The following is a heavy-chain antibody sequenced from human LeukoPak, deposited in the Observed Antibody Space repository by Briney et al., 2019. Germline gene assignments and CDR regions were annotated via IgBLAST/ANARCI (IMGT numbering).Heavy chain of an antibody. CDR2: INQDGSGK. V-gene: IGHV3-7*01. J-gene: IGHJ4*02. CDR1: GFNFNTKW. Sequence: GGSLRLSCATSGFNFNTKWMTWVRQAPGKGLEWVANINQDGSGKYHGDSVKGRFIISRDNAKSSLFLEMSSLRAEDTAVCYCADPPSDFWGQGTLVAVSS. CDR3: ADPPSDF.